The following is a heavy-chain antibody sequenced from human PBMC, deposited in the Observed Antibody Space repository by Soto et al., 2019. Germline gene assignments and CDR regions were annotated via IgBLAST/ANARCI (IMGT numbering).Heavy chain of an antibody. CDR2: IYYSGST. J-gene: IGHJ4*02. D-gene: IGHD3-9*01. CDR1: GGSISSYY. V-gene: IGHV4-59*01. Sequence: SETLSLTCTVSGGSISSYYWSWIRQPPGKGLEWIGYIYYSGSTNYNPSLKSRVTISVDTSKNQFSLKLSSVTAADTAVYYCARTDVLRYFDLDYWGQGTLVTVSS. CDR3: ARTDVLRYFDLDY.